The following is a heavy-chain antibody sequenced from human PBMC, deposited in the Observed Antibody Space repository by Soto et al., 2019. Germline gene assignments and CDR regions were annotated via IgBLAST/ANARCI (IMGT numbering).Heavy chain of an antibody. D-gene: IGHD6-19*01. V-gene: IGHV4-4*02. CDR2: TRNSGGA. Sequence: QVQLQESGPGLVKPSGTLSLTCAVSSGSIFSSNWWSWVRQPPGKGLEWIGETRNSGGANYNPSLQSRVTISVARSKNHFFLELRSVPAADTAVYYCASHLVMAGTRGFDHWGLGTLVTVSS. CDR1: SGSIFSSNW. CDR3: ASHLVMAGTRGFDH. J-gene: IGHJ4*02.